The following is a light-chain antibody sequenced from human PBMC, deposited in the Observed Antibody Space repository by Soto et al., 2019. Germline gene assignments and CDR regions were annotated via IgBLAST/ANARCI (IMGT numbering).Light chain of an antibody. CDR1: QSISRY. V-gene: IGKV1-39*01. J-gene: IGKJ1*01. CDR2: AAS. CDR3: QQSFNTPRT. Sequence: DIQMTQSPSSLSASVGDRVTITCRASQSISRYLNWYQQKPGKAARLLIYAASTLQSGVPSRFSGGGSGTDVTLTISSLQPEDFTTYFCQQSFNTPRTFGQGTKVEIK.